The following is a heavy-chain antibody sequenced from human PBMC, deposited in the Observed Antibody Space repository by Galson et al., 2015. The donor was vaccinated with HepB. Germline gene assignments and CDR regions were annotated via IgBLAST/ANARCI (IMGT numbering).Heavy chain of an antibody. Sequence: SLRLSCAASGFTFSTYAMSWVRQAPGKGQEWVSGIRGRGGSKYYADSVKGRLSISRDNSKNTLYLQMNSLRAEDTAVYYCAKDLRGNYYLSDYLGQGTLVTVSS. V-gene: IGHV3-23*01. CDR3: AKDLRGNYYLSDY. D-gene: IGHD1-26*01. J-gene: IGHJ4*02. CDR2: IRGRGGSK. CDR1: GFTFSTYA.